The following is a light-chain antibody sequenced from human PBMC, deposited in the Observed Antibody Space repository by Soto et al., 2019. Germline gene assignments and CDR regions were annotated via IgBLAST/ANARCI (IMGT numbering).Light chain of an antibody. V-gene: IGLV1-40*01. J-gene: IGLJ3*02. CDR3: SSYTRSTTWL. CDR2: GSV. Sequence: QSVLTQPPSVSGAPGQRVTISCTGSSSNIGAGYDVHWYQQFPGTAPKLLIYGSVNRPSGVPDRFSGSKSGASASLAITGLQAEDEADYYCSSYTRSTTWLFGGGTKLTVL. CDR1: SSNIGAGYD.